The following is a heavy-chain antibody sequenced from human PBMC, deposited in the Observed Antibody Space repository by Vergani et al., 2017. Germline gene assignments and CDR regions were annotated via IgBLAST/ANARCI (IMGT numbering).Heavy chain of an antibody. J-gene: IGHJ3*02. V-gene: IGHV3-9*01. Sequence: EVQLVESGGGLVQPGRSLRLSCAASGFTFDDYAMHWARQAPGKGLEWVSGISWNSGSTNYADSVKGRFTISRDNAKNSLYLQMNSLRAEDTAVYYCARDHSTIFGSFDAFDIWGQGTMVTVSS. D-gene: IGHD3-3*01. CDR1: GFTFDDYA. CDR3: ARDHSTIFGSFDAFDI. CDR2: ISWNSGST.